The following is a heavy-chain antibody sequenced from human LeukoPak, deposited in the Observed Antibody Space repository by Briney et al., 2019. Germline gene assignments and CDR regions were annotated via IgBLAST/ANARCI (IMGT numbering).Heavy chain of an antibody. V-gene: IGHV1-18*01. CDR3: ARGGLLWFGESIDY. Sequence: ASVTVSCTASGYTFTSYGISWVRQAPGQGLEWMGWISSNNGNTNYAQKLQGRVTMTTDTSTSTAYMELRSLRSDDTAVYYCARGGLLWFGESIDYWGQGSLVTVSS. CDR2: ISSNNGNT. J-gene: IGHJ4*02. D-gene: IGHD3-10*01. CDR1: GYTFTSYG.